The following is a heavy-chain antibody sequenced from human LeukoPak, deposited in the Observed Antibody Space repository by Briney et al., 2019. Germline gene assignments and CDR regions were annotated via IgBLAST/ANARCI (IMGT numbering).Heavy chain of an antibody. CDR1: GYTFNTYD. CDR2: MNPNSGDT. J-gene: IGHJ4*02. Sequence: ASVKVSCKASGYTFNTYDITWVRQAPGQGLEWMGWMNPNSGDTAYAQKFQGRVALTRDTSISTAYMELSSLRSEDTAVYYCARGLGDYYDTSGYYYAVPAHWGQGTLVTVSS. D-gene: IGHD3-22*01. V-gene: IGHV1-8*01. CDR3: ARGLGDYYDTSGYYYAVPAH.